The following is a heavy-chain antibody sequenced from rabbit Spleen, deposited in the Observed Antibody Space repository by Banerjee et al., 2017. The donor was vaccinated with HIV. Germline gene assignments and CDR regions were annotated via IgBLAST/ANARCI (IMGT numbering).Heavy chain of an antibody. CDR3: ARDLASVVGWNFGL. V-gene: IGHV1S40*01. J-gene: IGHJ4*01. D-gene: IGHD3-1*01. CDR2: IYAGGSGTS. CDR1: GFSFSGSHY. Sequence: QSLEESGGDLVKPGASLTLTCTASGFSFSGSHYMCWVRQAPGKGLEWIACIYAGGSGTSYYASWAKGRFTISKTSSTTVTLQMTSLTAADTATYFCARDLASVVGWNFGLWGPGTLVTVS.